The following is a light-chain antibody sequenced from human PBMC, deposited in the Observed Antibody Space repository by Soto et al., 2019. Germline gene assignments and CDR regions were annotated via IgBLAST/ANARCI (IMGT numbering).Light chain of an antibody. CDR1: QSVSSY. V-gene: IGKV3-11*01. Sequence: ESVLTPSPATLSLSPGERATLSCRASQSVSSYLAWYQQKPGQAPRLLIYDASNRATGIPARFSGSESGTDFTLTISSLEPEDFAVYYCQQRSNSFTFGPGTKVDIK. CDR3: QQRSNSFT. J-gene: IGKJ3*01. CDR2: DAS.